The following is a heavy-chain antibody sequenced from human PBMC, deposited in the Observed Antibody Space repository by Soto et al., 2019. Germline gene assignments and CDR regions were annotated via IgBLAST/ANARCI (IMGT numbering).Heavy chain of an antibody. CDR2: LYYTGST. J-gene: IGHJ3*02. CDR3: ASGPFHI. Sequence: QVQLQESGPGLLKPSQTLSLTCTVSGGSITSDGFYWTWIRQRPGKGLEWIAYLYYTGSTFYNPSRKSRLTISLDKSANRFSLKMTSVTAADTAIYFCASGPFHIWGQGTMVVVSS. V-gene: IGHV4-31*03. CDR1: GGSITSDGFY.